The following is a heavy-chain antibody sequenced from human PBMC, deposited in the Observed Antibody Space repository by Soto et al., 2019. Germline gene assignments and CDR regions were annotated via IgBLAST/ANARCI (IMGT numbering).Heavy chain of an antibody. Sequence: QVQLQQWGAGLLKPSETLSLTCAVYGGSFSGYYWSWIRQPPGKGLEWIGEINHSGSTNYNPSLKSRVTISVDTSKNQFSLKLSSVTAADTAVYYCARGARDAFDIWGQGTMVTVSS. CDR3: ARGARDAFDI. CDR1: GGSFSGYY. V-gene: IGHV4-34*01. J-gene: IGHJ3*02. CDR2: INHSGST. D-gene: IGHD1-26*01.